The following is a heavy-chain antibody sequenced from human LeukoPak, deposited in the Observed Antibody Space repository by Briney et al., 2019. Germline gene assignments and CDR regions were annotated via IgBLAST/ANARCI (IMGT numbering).Heavy chain of an antibody. CDR1: GGSVTSGNW. J-gene: IGHJ4*02. CDR2: IYHSGST. V-gene: IGHV4-4*02. CDR3: ARIGNYYFDY. D-gene: IGHD1-1*01. Sequence: SATLSLIHAVSGGSVTSGNWGTWVLQPPRTGLEWIGEIYHSGSTNYNPSLKSRVTISVDKSKNQFSLKLTSVTAADTAVYYCARIGNYYFDYWGQGTLVTVSS.